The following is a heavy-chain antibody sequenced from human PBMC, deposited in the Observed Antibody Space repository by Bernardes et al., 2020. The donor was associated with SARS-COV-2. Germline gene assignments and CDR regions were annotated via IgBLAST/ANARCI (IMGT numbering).Heavy chain of an antibody. CDR1: GASISSTNYY. Sequence: SETLSLTCTVSGASISSTNYYWGWIRQPPGKGLEWIGSMYSSGNSYYNPSLQSRVRGSVDTSKNQFSLKLSSVTPADTAVYFCARHWSIAATFYFDFWGQGTLVPVSS. CDR3: ARHWSIAATFYFDF. CDR2: MYSSGNS. D-gene: IGHD6-6*01. J-gene: IGHJ4*02. V-gene: IGHV4-39*01.